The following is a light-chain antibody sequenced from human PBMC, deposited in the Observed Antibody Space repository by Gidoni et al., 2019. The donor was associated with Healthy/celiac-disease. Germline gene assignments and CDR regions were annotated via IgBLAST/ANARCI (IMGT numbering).Light chain of an antibody. CDR1: QSVSSCY. Sequence: EIVLTQSPGTLSLSPGERATLSCRASQSVSSCYLAWYQQKPGQAPRLLIYGASSRATGIPDRFSGSGSGTDFTLTISRLEPEDFAVYYCQQYGSSPGTFXQXTKVEIK. V-gene: IGKV3-20*01. CDR2: GAS. CDR3: QQYGSSPGT. J-gene: IGKJ1*01.